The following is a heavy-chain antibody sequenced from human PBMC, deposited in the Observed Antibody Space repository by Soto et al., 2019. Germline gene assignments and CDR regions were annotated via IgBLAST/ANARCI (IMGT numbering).Heavy chain of an antibody. CDR2: IIPIFGTA. J-gene: IGHJ4*02. CDR1: GGTFSSYA. V-gene: IGHV1-69*01. CDR3: AREGVHYYDSSGDGNYYFDY. Sequence: QVQLVQSGAEVKKPGSSVKVSCKASGGTFSSYAISWVRQAPGQGLEWMGGIIPIFGTANYAQKFQGRVTITADESTSTAYMELSSARSEDTAVHYCAREGVHYYDSSGDGNYYFDYWGQGTLVTVSS. D-gene: IGHD3-22*01.